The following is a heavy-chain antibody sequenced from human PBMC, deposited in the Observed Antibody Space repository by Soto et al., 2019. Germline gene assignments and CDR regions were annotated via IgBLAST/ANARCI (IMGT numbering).Heavy chain of an antibody. CDR1: GGSISSSSYY. J-gene: IGHJ6*02. D-gene: IGHD5-12*01. CDR2: VHHSGTT. Sequence: PSETLSLTCTVSGGSISSSSYYWGWIRQPPGKGLEWIGYVHHSGTTFYNASLQNRITMSVDMSNNQVSLNLRSVTAADTAVYFCARSGGXDVYYYMDVWGQGTTVTVSS. V-gene: IGHV4-61*05. CDR3: ARSGGXDVYYYMDV.